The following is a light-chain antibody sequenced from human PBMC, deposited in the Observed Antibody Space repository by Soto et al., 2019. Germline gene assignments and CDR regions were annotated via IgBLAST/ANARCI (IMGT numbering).Light chain of an antibody. V-gene: IGKV3-20*01. CDR2: GAS. CDR1: ESVSNNY. J-gene: IGKJ1*01. Sequence: DIVLTHSPDTLSLSPGERAPLSCRASESVSNNYLAWYQQKPGQAPRLVIYGASSRATGIPDRFSGSGSGTDFTLTISRLEPEDFAVYYCQQYSKSPLTFGQGTKVDIK. CDR3: QQYSKSPLT.